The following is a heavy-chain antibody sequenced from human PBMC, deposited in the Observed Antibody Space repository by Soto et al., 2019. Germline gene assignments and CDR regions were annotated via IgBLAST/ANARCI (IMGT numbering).Heavy chain of an antibody. J-gene: IGHJ4*02. V-gene: IGHV4-59*01. CDR2: IYYSGST. Sequence: TSETLSLTCTVSGGSTSSYYWSWIRQPPGKGLEWIGYIYYSGSTNYNPSLKSRVIISVDTSKNQFSLKLSSVTAADTAVYYCARYYDSSGYYDYWGQGTLVTSPQ. CDR1: GGSTSSYY. CDR3: ARYYDSSGYYDY. D-gene: IGHD3-22*01.